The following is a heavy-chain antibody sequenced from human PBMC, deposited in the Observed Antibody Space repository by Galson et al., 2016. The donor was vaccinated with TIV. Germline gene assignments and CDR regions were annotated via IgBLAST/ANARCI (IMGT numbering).Heavy chain of an antibody. CDR1: GFTFGSFA. V-gene: IGHV3-23*01. D-gene: IGHD4-23*01. J-gene: IGHJ5*02. Sequence: SLRLSCAASGFTFGSFAMTWVRQAPGKGLEWVASISAGGITYYADSVKGRFTISRDNSKNTLYVQMNSLRAEDTAVYYCAKDNFGGNFSGWLDPWGQGTLVTGSS. CDR2: ISAGGIT. CDR3: AKDNFGGNFSGWLDP.